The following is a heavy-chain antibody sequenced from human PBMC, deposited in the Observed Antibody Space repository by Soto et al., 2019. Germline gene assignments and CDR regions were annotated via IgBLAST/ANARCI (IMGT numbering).Heavy chain of an antibody. J-gene: IGHJ4*02. CDR2: IYYSGST. CDR1: GGSISPGGYY. V-gene: IGHV4-31*03. CDR3: AREPLT. Sequence: QVQLQESGPGLVKPSQTLSLTCTVSGGSISPGGYYWSWISQHPGKGLEWMGYIYYSGSTYSNLSLKSRCTTSVDTSKHQFSLQRSSVTAADPAVYYRAREPLTWGQGTLVTASS.